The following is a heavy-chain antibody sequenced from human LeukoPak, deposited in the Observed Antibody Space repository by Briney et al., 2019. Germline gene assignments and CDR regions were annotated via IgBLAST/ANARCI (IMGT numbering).Heavy chain of an antibody. CDR2: IYYSGST. CDR3: ARHYDSSGYYYPHWYFDL. V-gene: IGHV4-31*03. J-gene: IGHJ2*01. CDR1: GGSISSGGYY. D-gene: IGHD3-22*01. Sequence: ASETLSLTCTVSGGSISSGGYYWSWIRQHPGKGLEWIGYIYYSGSTYYSPSLKSRVTISVDTSKNQFSLKLSSVTAADTAVYYCARHYDSSGYYYPHWYFDLWGRGTLVTVSS.